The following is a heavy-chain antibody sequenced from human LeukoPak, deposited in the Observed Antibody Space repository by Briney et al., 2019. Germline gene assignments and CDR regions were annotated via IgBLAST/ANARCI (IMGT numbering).Heavy chain of an antibody. D-gene: IGHD6-13*01. V-gene: IGHV3-30-3*01. Sequence: PGGSLRLSCAASGFTFSSYAMHWVRQAPGKGLEWVAVISYDGSNKYYADSVKGRFTISRDNSKNTLYLQMNSLRAEDTAVYYCARDKGRSWYYFDYWGQGTLVAVSS. CDR2: ISYDGSNK. J-gene: IGHJ4*02. CDR3: ARDKGRSWYYFDY. CDR1: GFTFSSYA.